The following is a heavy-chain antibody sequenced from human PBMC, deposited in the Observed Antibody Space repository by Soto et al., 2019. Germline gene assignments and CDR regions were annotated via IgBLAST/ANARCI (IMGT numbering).Heavy chain of an antibody. J-gene: IGHJ5*02. V-gene: IGHV4-59*01. CDR3: ARSYYDYVWGSYRYYNWFDP. CDR1: GGSISSYY. D-gene: IGHD3-16*02. Sequence: SETLSLTCTVSGGSISSYYWSWIRQPPGKGLEWIGYIYYSGSTNYNPSLKSRVTISVDTSKNQFSLKLSSVTAADTAVYYCARSYYDYVWGSYRYYNWFDPWGQGTLVTVSS. CDR2: IYYSGST.